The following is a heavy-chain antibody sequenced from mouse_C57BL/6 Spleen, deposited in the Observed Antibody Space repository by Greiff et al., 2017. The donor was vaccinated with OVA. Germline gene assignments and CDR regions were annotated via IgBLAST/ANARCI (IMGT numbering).Heavy chain of an antibody. CDR1: GYSFTDYY. D-gene: IGHD1-1*02. V-gene: IGHV1-39*01. CDR3: AREWGTGNYFDY. J-gene: IGHJ2*01. Sequence: VQLQQSGPELVKPGASVKISCKASGYSFTDYYMNWVKQSNGQSLEWIGVINPNYGTTSYNQKFKGKATLTVDPSSSTAYMQLNSLTSEDAAVYYCAREWGTGNYFDYWGQGTTLTVSS. CDR2: INPNYGTT.